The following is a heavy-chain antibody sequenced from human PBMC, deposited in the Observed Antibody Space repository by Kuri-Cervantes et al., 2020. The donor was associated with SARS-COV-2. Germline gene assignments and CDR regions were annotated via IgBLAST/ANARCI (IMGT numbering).Heavy chain of an antibody. CDR2: INPNSGGT. J-gene: IGHJ5*02. V-gene: IGHV1-2*02. CDR3: ARSASQGVVVPAAFKGFDP. Sequence: ASVKVSCKASGYTFTGYYMHWVRQAPGQGLEWMGWINPNSGGTNYAQKFQGRVTMTRDTSISTAYMELSRLRSDDTAVYYCARSASQGVVVPAAFKGFDPWGQGTLVTVSS. CDR1: GYTFTGYY. D-gene: IGHD2-2*01.